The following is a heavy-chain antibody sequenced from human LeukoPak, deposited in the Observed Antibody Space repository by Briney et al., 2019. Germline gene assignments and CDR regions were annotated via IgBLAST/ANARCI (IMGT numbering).Heavy chain of an antibody. J-gene: IGHJ6*03. CDR3: ARGWFGELPVEYYYMDV. Sequence: AASVKVSCKASGYTFTSYDINWVRQATGQGLEWMGWMNPNSGNTGYAQKFQGRVTITRNTSISTAYMELSSLRSEDTAVYYCARGWFGELPVEYYYMDVWGKGTTVTVSS. V-gene: IGHV1-8*03. CDR2: MNPNSGNT. D-gene: IGHD3-10*01. CDR1: GYTFTSYD.